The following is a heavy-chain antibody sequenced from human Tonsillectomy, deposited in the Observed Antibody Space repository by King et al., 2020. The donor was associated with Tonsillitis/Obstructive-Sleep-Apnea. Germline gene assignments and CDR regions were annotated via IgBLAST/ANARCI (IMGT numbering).Heavy chain of an antibody. CDR1: GFTFSSYG. J-gene: IGHJ6*02. V-gene: IGHV3-33*01. CDR2: IWYDGSNK. Sequence: VQLVQSGGGVVQPGRSLRLSCAASGFTFSSYGMHWVRQAPGKGLEWVAVIWYDGSNKYYADSVKGRFTISRDNSKNTLYLQMNSLRAEDTAVYYCARAPGGYSYGYYYYGMDVWGQGTTVTVSS. D-gene: IGHD5-18*01. CDR3: ARAPGGYSYGYYYYGMDV.